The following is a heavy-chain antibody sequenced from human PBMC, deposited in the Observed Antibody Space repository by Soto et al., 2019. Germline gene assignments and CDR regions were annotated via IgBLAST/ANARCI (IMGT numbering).Heavy chain of an antibody. CDR1: GYTFTSHG. Sequence: GASVKVSCTASGYTFTSHGISWVRQAPRQGLERMGWISAYNGNTNYAQKLQGRVTMTTDTSTSTAYMELRSLRSDDTAVYYCARDGSWNYYDSNGYYYYYYGMDVWGQGTTVTVSS. J-gene: IGHJ6*02. V-gene: IGHV1-18*01. D-gene: IGHD3-22*01. CDR2: ISAYNGNT. CDR3: ARDGSWNYYDSNGYYYYYYGMDV.